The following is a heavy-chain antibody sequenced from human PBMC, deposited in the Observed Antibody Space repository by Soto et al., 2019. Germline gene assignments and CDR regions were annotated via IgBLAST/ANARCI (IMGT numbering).Heavy chain of an antibody. Sequence: EVQLVESGGGLVQPGGSLRLSCSASGFTFSSFEMNWVRQAPGKGLEWVAYISTVGSSIYYADSVKGRFTISRDNTKNSLYLEMTSLGAEDTALYYCAREVWGFDSPAGLDVWGQVATVTVSS. J-gene: IGHJ6*02. CDR3: AREVWGFDSPAGLDV. CDR1: GFTFSSFE. CDR2: ISTVGSSI. V-gene: IGHV3-48*03. D-gene: IGHD3-22*01.